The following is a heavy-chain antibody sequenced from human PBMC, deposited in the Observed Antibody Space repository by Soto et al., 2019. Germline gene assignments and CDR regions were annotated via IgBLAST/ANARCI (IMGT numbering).Heavy chain of an antibody. D-gene: IGHD6-13*01. CDR2: ISYDGSNK. V-gene: IGHV3-30-3*01. CDR3: ARVIPIAAAGTSGWYGGVDY. Sequence: LRLSCAASGFTFSSYAMHWVRQAPGKGLEWVAVISYDGSNKYYADSVKGRFTISRDNSKNTLYLQMNSLRAEDTAVYYCARVIPIAAAGTSGWYGGVDYWGQGTLVTVSS. J-gene: IGHJ4*02. CDR1: GFTFSSYA.